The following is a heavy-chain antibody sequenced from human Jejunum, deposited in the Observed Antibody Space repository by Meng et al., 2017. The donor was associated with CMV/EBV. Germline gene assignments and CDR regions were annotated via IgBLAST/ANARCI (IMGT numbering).Heavy chain of an antibody. CDR2: ISHSGST. J-gene: IGHJ5*01. Sequence: GSVSTGNYYWSWIRQPPGKGLEWIGCISHSGSTFFHPSLESRVTLSVDTSKNQFSLKLSSVAAADTAVYYCARSLAPTVSMYNGFDSWGQGTLVTVSS. V-gene: IGHV4-30-4*08. CDR1: GSVSTGNYY. D-gene: IGHD4-17*01. CDR3: ARSLAPTVSMYNGFDS.